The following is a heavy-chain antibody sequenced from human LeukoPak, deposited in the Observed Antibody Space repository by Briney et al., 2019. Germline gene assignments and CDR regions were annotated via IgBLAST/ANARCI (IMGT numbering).Heavy chain of an antibody. D-gene: IGHD3-3*01. CDR2: IKQDGSEK. CDR1: GFTFSSYW. CDR3: AKRGVRFLENYYYYYMDV. Sequence: GGSLRLSCAASGFTFSSYWMSWVRQAPGKGLEWVANIKQDGSEKYYADSVKGRFTISRDNSKNTLYLQMNSLRAEDTAVYYCAKRGVRFLENYYYYYMDVWGKGTTVTVSS. V-gene: IGHV3-7*01. J-gene: IGHJ6*03.